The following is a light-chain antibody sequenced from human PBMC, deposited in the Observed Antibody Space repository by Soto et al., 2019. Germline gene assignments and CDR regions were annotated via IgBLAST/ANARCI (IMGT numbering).Light chain of an antibody. V-gene: IGKV3-20*01. J-gene: IGKJ2*01. Sequence: EIVLTQSPGTLSLSPGERDTLSCRASQSFSSSYLVWYQQKAGQAPRLLIYGATNRATGIPDRFSGSGSGPDFTLTISRLEPEDFAVYFCQQYGRSPYTFGQGTKLEIK. CDR1: QSFSSSY. CDR2: GAT. CDR3: QQYGRSPYT.